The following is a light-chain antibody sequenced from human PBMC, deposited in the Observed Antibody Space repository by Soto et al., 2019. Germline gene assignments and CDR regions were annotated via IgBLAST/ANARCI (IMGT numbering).Light chain of an antibody. CDR2: EVS. V-gene: IGLV2-14*01. CDR1: SSDVGGYEY. Sequence: QSALTQPASVSGSPGQSITISCTGTSSDVGGYEYVSWYQQYPGKAPKLMISEVSNRPSGVSNRFSGSKSGNTASLTISGLQAEDEADYYCCSYTSSTTPLFGGGTKVTVL. J-gene: IGLJ2*01. CDR3: CSYTSSTTPL.